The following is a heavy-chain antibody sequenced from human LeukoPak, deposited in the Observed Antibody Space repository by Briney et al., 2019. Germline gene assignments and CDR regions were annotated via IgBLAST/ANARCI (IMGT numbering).Heavy chain of an antibody. D-gene: IGHD2-15*01. CDR1: GYTFTSYG. V-gene: IGHV1-69*13. CDR2: IIPIFGTA. Sequence: SVKVSCKASGYTFTSYGISWVRQAPGQGLEWMGGIIPIFGTANYAQKFQGRVTITADESTSTAYMELSSLRSEDTAVYYCARRCSGGSCYLNWFDPWGQGTLVTVSS. CDR3: ARRCSGGSCYLNWFDP. J-gene: IGHJ5*02.